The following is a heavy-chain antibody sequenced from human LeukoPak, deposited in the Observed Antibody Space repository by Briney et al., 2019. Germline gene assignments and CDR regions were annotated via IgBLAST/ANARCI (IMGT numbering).Heavy chain of an antibody. Sequence: TGGSLRLSCAASGFTFSDYYMAWIRQAPGKGLEWLSTISPNGAAIYYADSVKGRFTISSDNAKNSLYLQMTSLKAEDTAVYYCARGLFVAGSFFDSWGQGTLVTVSS. D-gene: IGHD1-26*01. CDR2: ISPNGAAI. CDR1: GFTFSDYY. CDR3: ARGLFVAGSFFDS. V-gene: IGHV3-11*04. J-gene: IGHJ4*02.